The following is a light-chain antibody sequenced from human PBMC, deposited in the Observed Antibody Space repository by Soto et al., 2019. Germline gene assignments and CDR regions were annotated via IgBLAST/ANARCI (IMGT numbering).Light chain of an antibody. V-gene: IGKV3-20*01. Sequence: IVLTQSPATVSLSPVEIAILSFRASQSVSSYVAWYQQKPGQAPRLLIYGASSRATGIPDRFSGSGSGTDFTLTSSRLEQEDVAVYYCQQYGSSPWTFGQGTKVDI. CDR2: GAS. J-gene: IGKJ1*01. CDR1: QSVSSY. CDR3: QQYGSSPWT.